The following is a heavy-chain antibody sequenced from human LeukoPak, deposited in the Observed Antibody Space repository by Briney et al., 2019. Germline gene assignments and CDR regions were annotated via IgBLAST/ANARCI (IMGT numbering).Heavy chain of an antibody. CDR3: ARGRYSMAY. Sequence: GGSLRLSCAASGFTFSRYWMSWVRQAPGKGLEWVANIKQDGSEKYYVDSVKGRFTISRDNAKNSLYLQMNSLRAEDTAVYYCARGRYSMAYWGQGTLVTVSS. CDR1: GFTFSRYW. J-gene: IGHJ4*02. D-gene: IGHD1-26*01. V-gene: IGHV3-7*01. CDR2: IKQDGSEK.